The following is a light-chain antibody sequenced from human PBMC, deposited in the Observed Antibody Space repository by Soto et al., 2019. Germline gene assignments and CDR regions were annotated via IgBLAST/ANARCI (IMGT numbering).Light chain of an antibody. CDR2: DAS. Sequence: EIVLTQSPATLSLSPGERATLSCRASRSVSSNLAWYQQKPGQAPRLLIYDASNRATGIPARFSGSGSGTDFTLTISSLEPEDFAVYYCHQRSDWPPLTFGVGTKVEIK. J-gene: IGKJ4*01. CDR3: HQRSDWPPLT. V-gene: IGKV3-11*01. CDR1: RSVSSN.